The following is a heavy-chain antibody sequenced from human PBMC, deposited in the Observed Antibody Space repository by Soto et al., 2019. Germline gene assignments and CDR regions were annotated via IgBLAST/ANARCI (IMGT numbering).Heavy chain of an antibody. Sequence: EVQLLESGGGLVQPGGSLRLSCAASGFTFSSYAMSWVRQAPGKGLEWVSTISASDGSTYCADSVKGRFTISRDNSKNTLPLQMNSLRAEDTAVYFCARGGYCSGGSCYSFHTFDIWGQGTIVTVSS. CDR1: GFTFSSYA. J-gene: IGHJ3*02. CDR2: ISASDGST. V-gene: IGHV3-23*01. CDR3: ARGGYCSGGSCYSFHTFDI. D-gene: IGHD2-15*01.